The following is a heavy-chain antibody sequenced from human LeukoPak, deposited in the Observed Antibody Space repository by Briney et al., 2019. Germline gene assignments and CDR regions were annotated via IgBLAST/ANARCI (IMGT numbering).Heavy chain of an antibody. CDR3: ARAVPAAHNDY. J-gene: IGHJ4*02. CDR2: INHSGST. CDR1: GGSFSGYY. V-gene: IGHV4-34*01. Sequence: SETLSLTCAVYGGSFSGYYWSWIRQPPGKGLEWIGEINHSGSTNYNPSLKSRVTISVDTSKNQFSLKLSSVTAADTAVYYCARAVPAAHNDYWGQGNLVTVSS. D-gene: IGHD2-2*01.